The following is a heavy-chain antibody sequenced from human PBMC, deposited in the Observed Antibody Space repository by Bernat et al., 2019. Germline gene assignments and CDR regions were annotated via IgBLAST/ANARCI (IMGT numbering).Heavy chain of an antibody. CDR2: IILILGIA. CDR1: GGTFSSYT. D-gene: IGHD2-21*02. J-gene: IGHJ4*02. Sequence: QVQLVQSGAEVKKPGSSVKVSCKASGGTFSSYTISWVRQAPGQGLGWMGRIILILGIANYAQKFQGRVTITADKSTSTAYMELSSLRSEDTAVYYCARAGYCGGDCYAYDYWGQGTLVTVSS. CDR3: ARAGYCGGDCYAYDY. V-gene: IGHV1-69*02.